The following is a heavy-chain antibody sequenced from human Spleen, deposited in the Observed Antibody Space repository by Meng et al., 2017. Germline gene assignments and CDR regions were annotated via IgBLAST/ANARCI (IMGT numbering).Heavy chain of an antibody. CDR1: GFTFSTEA. J-gene: IGHJ3*02. Sequence: GGSLRLSCAASGFTFSTEAMSWVRQAPGKGLEWVSVIGGSGGGTHYADSVKGRFSVSRDNSKNTLYLQMNSLRGEDTAVYYCAKETNAFDIWGQGTVVTVSS. CDR3: AKETNAFDI. V-gene: IGHV3-23*01. D-gene: IGHD4-11*01. CDR2: IGGSGGGT.